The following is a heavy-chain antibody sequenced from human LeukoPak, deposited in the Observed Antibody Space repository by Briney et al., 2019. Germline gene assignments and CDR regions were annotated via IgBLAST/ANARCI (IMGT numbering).Heavy chain of an antibody. CDR1: GFTFSRYS. Sequence: PGGSLRLSCAASGFTFSRYSVNWVRQAPGKGLEWVSCITGSSDYIFYADSVRGRFTISRDNAKNSLYLQMNSLRAEDTAVYYCAKFKGHYGDSEYYFDYWGQGTLVTVSS. V-gene: IGHV3-21*01. J-gene: IGHJ4*02. CDR2: ITGSSDYI. D-gene: IGHD3-10*01. CDR3: AKFKGHYGDSEYYFDY.